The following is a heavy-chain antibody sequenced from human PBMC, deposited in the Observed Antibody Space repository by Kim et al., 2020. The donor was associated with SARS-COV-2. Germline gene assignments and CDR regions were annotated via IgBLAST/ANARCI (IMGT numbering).Heavy chain of an antibody. CDR1: GFTFSSYS. D-gene: IGHD5-12*01. CDR3: ARRGGGGYDKKDDY. J-gene: IGHJ4*02. CDR2: ISSSSSYI. Sequence: GGSLRLSCAASGFTFSSYSMNWVRQAPGKGLEWVSSISSSSSYIYYADSVKGRFTISRDNAKNSLYLQMNSLRAEDTAVYYCARRGGGGYDKKDDYWGQGTLVTVSS. V-gene: IGHV3-21*01.